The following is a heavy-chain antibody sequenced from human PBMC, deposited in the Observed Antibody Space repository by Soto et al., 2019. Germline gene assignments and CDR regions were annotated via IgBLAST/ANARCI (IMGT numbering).Heavy chain of an antibody. CDR2: IYYRGIT. D-gene: IGHD4-4*01. CDR3: ASPAGADYTFDY. Sequence: QLQLQESGPGLVKPSETLSLTCTVSGGSITSSSYYWGWIRQAPGKGLEWIGTIYYRGITYYNPSLTSRVAISADTSKTQFSLTLRSVTAADTAIYFCASPAGADYTFDYWGQGTLVTVSS. CDR1: GGSITSSSYY. V-gene: IGHV4-39*01. J-gene: IGHJ4*02.